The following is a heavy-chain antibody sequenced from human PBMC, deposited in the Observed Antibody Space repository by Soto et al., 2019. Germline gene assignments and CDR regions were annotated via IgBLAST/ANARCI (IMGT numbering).Heavy chain of an antibody. J-gene: IGHJ5*02. CDR1: GGTFSSYA. Sequence: QVQLVQSGAEVKKPGSSVKVSCKASGGTFSSYAISWVRQAPGQGLEWMGGIIPIFGTANYAQKFQGRVTITADESTSTAYMELSSRRSEDTAVYYCARRPYYYGSGPHGWFDPWGQGTLVTVSS. CDR3: ARRPYYYGSGPHGWFDP. D-gene: IGHD3-10*01. CDR2: IIPIFGTA. V-gene: IGHV1-69*01.